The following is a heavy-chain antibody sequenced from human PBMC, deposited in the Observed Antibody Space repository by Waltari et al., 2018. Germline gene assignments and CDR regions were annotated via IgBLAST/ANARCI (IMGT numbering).Heavy chain of an antibody. Sequence: QVQLVQSGSEVKKPGASAKVSCKASGSTFTTYIIPWVRQAPGQGHEWMGIINPSGGSTNYARKFHGRVTMTKDTSTSTVDMGLSSRRSEAAVVYYCARAWGGYLLDPWGQGALVTVSS. CDR3: ARAWGGYLLDP. V-gene: IGHV1-46*01. CDR1: GSTFTTYI. D-gene: IGHD3-3*01. CDR2: INPSGGST. J-gene: IGHJ5*02.